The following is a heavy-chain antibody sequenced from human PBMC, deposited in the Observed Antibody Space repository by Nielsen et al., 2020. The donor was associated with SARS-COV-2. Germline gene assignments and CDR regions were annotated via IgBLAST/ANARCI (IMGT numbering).Heavy chain of an antibody. CDR2: IWYDGSNK. V-gene: IGHV3-33*01. D-gene: IGHD6-13*01. CDR1: GFTFSSYG. Sequence: GESLKISCAASGFTFSSYGMHWVRQAPGKGLEWVAVIWYDGSNKYYADSVKGRFTISRDNSKNTLYLQMNSLRAEDTAVYYCARAVGMAAAGTQPYYYYYYYGMDVWGQGTTVTVSS. CDR3: ARAVGMAAAGTQPYYYYYYYGMDV. J-gene: IGHJ6*02.